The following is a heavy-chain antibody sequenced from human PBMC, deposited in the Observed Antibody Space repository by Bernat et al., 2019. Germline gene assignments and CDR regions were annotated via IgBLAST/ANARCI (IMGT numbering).Heavy chain of an antibody. J-gene: IGHJ4*02. Sequence: QVQLQESGPGLVKPSQTLSLTCTVSGGSISSGDYYWSWIRQPPGKGLEWIGYIYYSGSTYYNPSLKSRVTISVDTSKNQFSLKLSSVTAADTAVYYCARAKYYYDSSGYYTTAYYFDYWGQGTLVTVSS. CDR3: ARAKYYYDSSGYYTTAYYFDY. CDR1: GGSISSGDYY. CDR2: IYYSGST. D-gene: IGHD3-22*01. V-gene: IGHV4-30-4*01.